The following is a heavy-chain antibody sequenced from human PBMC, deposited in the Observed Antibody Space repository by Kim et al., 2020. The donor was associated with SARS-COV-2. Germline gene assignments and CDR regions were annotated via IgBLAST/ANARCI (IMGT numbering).Heavy chain of an antibody. Sequence: SETLSLTCTVSGGSISSSSYYWGWIRQPPGKGLEWIGSIYYSGSTYYNPSLKSRVTISVDTSKNQFSLKLSSVTAADTAVYYCARTVLGINYYYYYMDVWGKGTTVTVSS. J-gene: IGHJ6*03. CDR3: ARTVLGINYYYYYMDV. CDR2: IYYSGST. CDR1: GGSISSSSYY. V-gene: IGHV4-39*01. D-gene: IGHD7-27*01.